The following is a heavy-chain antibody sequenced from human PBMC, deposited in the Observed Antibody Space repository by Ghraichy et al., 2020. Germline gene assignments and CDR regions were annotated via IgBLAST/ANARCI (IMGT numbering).Heavy chain of an antibody. J-gene: IGHJ6*02. V-gene: IGHV3-9*01. Sequence: GGSLRLSCAASGFTFDDYAMHWVRQAPGKGLEWVSGISWNSGSIGYADSVKGRFTISRDNAKNSLYLQMNSLRAEDTALYYCAKDIRYYYYYGMDVWGQGTTVTVS. CDR1: GFTFDDYA. CDR2: ISWNSGSI. CDR3: AKDIRYYYYYGMDV.